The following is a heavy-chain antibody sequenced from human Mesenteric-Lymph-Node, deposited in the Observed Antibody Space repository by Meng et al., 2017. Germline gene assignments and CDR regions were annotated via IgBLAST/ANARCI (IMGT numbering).Heavy chain of an antibody. D-gene: IGHD4-17*01. Sequence: EVQLLEFGGGLVQPGGSLRLSCAASGFTFSSYAMSWVRQAPGKGLEWVSAISGSGGSTYYADSVKGRFTISRDNAKNSVYLQMNSLRADDTAVYYCARNLTVSGDYWGQGTLVTVSS. CDR2: ISGSGGST. V-gene: IGHV3-23*01. CDR1: GFTFSSYA. J-gene: IGHJ4*02. CDR3: ARNLTVSGDY.